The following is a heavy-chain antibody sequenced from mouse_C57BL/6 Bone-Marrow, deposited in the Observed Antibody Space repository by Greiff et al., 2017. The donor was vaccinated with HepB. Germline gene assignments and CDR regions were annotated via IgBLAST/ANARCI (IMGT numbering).Heavy chain of an antibody. Sequence: VQLQQPGAELVRPGTSVKLSCKASGYTFTSYWMHWVKQRPGQGLEWIGVIDPSDSYTHYNQKFKGKATLTVDTSSSTAYMQLSRLTSEDSAVYFCARGTRYWYFDVWGTGTTVTVSS. CDR2: IDPSDSYT. D-gene: IGHD3-3*01. J-gene: IGHJ1*03. CDR3: ARGTRYWYFDV. CDR1: GYTFTSYW. V-gene: IGHV1-59*01.